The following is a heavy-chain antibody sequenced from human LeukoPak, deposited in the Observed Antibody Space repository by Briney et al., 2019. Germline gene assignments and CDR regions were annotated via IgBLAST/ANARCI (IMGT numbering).Heavy chain of an antibody. Sequence: GGSLRLSCAASGFTFTIYAMAWVRQAPGKGLEWVSSVIGSGGSTYYADSVKGRFTISRDNSKNALFLQMNSLRAEDTAVYYCARDYYDGVQYDDEFVDLWGQGTLLTVSS. CDR3: ARDYYDGVQYDDEFVDL. J-gene: IGHJ5*02. CDR1: GFTFTIYA. CDR2: VIGSGGST. V-gene: IGHV3-23*01. D-gene: IGHD3-22*01.